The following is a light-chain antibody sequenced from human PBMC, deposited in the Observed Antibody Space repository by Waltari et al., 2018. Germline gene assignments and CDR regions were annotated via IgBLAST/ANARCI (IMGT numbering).Light chain of an antibody. CDR2: DAS. CDR1: QSVSKY. V-gene: IGKV3-11*01. J-gene: IGKJ4*01. CDR3: QQRGTYLGLT. Sequence: VLTQSPATMSLSPGERATLSCSASQSVSKYLAWYQQKPGQAPRLLIFDASNRATGIPARFSGSGSGTEFSLTISSLEPEDFAVYYCQQRGTYLGLTFGGGTKVDIK.